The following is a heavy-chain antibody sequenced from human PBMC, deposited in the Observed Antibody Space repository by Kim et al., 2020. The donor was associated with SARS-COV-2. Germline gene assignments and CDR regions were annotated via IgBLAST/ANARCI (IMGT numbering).Heavy chain of an antibody. CDR3: ARLPVVTAMIFDY. J-gene: IGHJ4*02. V-gene: IGHV3-48*02. Sequence: YADPGKSPFTISGDNAKNPLYLQMNSLRDEDTAVYYCARLPVVTAMIFDYWGQGTLVTVSS. D-gene: IGHD2-21*02.